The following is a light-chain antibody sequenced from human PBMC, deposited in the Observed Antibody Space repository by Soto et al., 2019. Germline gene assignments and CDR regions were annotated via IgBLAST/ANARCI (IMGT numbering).Light chain of an antibody. Sequence: QSALTQPASVSGSPGQSITISCSGTSSDVGGYNFVSWYQQHPGKAPKLMIYDDTNRPSGVSTRFSGSESGNTASLPISGLRAEDEADYYCGSYTSSDTYVFGTGTKLTVL. CDR3: GSYTSSDTYV. J-gene: IGLJ1*01. CDR1: SSDVGGYNF. V-gene: IGLV2-14*01. CDR2: DDT.